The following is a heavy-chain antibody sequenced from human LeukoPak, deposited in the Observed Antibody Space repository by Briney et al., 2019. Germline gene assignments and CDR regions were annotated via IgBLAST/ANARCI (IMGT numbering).Heavy chain of an antibody. Sequence: GGSLRLSCAASGFSFSSYGMHWVRQAPGKGLEGVAVLWYDGSNKYYADSVKGRFTISRDNSKNTLYLQMNSLRAEDTAVYYCASHDYSNFAYYMDVWGKGTTVTVSS. V-gene: IGHV3-33*03. D-gene: IGHD4-11*01. J-gene: IGHJ6*03. CDR3: ASHDYSNFAYYMDV. CDR1: GFSFSSYG. CDR2: LWYDGSNK.